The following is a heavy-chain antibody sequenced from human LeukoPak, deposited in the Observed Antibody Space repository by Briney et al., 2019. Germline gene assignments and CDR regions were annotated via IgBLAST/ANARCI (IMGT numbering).Heavy chain of an antibody. J-gene: IGHJ4*02. CDR1: GFTFSSYS. D-gene: IGHD4/OR15-4a*01. CDR3: AKDDPLYGGY. V-gene: IGHV3-21*04. Sequence: GGSLRLSCAASGFTFSSYSMNWVRQAPGKGLEWVSSISSSSSYIYYADSVKGRFTISRDNSKNTLYLQMNSLRAEDTAVYYCAKDDPLYGGYWGQGTLVTVSS. CDR2: ISSSSSYI.